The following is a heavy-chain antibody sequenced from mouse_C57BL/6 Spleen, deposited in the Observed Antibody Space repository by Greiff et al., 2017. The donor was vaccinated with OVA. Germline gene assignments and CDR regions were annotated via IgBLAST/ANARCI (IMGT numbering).Heavy chain of an antibody. J-gene: IGHJ3*01. CDR3: ARRTGPWFAD. V-gene: IGHV1-50*01. D-gene: IGHD4-1*01. CDR2: IDPSDSST. Sequence: QVPLQPPGAELVKPGASVTLSCKASGYTFPSYWMQWVTQRPGQGLAWLGAIDPSDSSTNYTQKFKGKATLTVDTSSSTAYMQLSSLTSEDSAGYYCARRTGPWFADWGQGALVTVSA. CDR1: GYTFPSYW.